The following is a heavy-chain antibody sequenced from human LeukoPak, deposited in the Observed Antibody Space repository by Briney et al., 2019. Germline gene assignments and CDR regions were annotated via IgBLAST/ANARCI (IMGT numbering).Heavy chain of an antibody. Sequence: GASVKVSCKASGYTFTGYYMHSVRQAPGQGLEWMGWINPNSGGTSYAQKFQGRVTMTRDTSISTAYMELTRLRSDDTAVYYCARQDSSGYHRHFDYWGQGTLVTVSS. CDR1: GYTFTGYY. V-gene: IGHV1-2*02. CDR3: ARQDSSGYHRHFDY. J-gene: IGHJ4*02. D-gene: IGHD3-22*01. CDR2: INPNSGGT.